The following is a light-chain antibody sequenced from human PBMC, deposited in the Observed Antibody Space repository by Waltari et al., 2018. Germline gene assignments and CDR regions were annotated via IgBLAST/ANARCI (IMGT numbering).Light chain of an antibody. J-gene: IGKJ1*01. V-gene: IGKV1-6*01. CDR3: LQDYNYPRT. CDR2: AAS. CDR1: QGIRND. Sequence: AIQMTKSPSSLSASVGNKVTITCRASQGIRNDLGWYQQKSGKAPKLLIYAASSLQSGVPSRFSGSGSGTDFTLTISSLQPEDFATYYCLQDYNYPRTFGQGTKVEIK.